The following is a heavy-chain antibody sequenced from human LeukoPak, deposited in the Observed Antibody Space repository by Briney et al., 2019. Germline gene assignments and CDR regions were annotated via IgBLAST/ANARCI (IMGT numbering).Heavy chain of an antibody. J-gene: IGHJ4*02. Sequence: ASVKVSCKASGYTFTTNGIIWVRQAPGQGLEWMGWISAKNGNTNYAQNLQGRVTMTSDTSTSTAYMELRSLRPDDTAVYYCAGGGGGQWGYFDYWGQGTLVTVSS. CDR1: GYTFTTNG. D-gene: IGHD3-16*01. CDR3: AGGGGGQWGYFDY. CDR2: ISAKNGNT. V-gene: IGHV1-18*04.